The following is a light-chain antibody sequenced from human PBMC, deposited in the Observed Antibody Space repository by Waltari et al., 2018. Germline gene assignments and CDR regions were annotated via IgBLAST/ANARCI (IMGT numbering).Light chain of an antibody. J-gene: IGKJ1*01. CDR2: NVS. CDR1: KGLVFSDGNTY. CDR3: KQGKQRPWT. V-gene: IGKV2-30*01. Sequence: DVVVTQSPLSLSVTLGQPASISCRSSKGLVFSDGNTYLNWFYQRPGQSPRRLIHNVSRLDVGVPYRFSGSGSGTDFTLSISGVEAEDVAVYYCKQGKQRPWTFGQGTKVEIK.